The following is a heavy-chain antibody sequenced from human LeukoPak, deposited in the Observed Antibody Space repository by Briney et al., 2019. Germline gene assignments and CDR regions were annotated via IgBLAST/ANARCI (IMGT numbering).Heavy chain of an antibody. D-gene: IGHD3-10*01. V-gene: IGHV4-34*01. J-gene: IGHJ4*02. CDR3: ARSRITMVRGVRGHFDY. Sequence: PSETLSLTCAVYGGSFSGYYWSWIRQSPGKGLEWIGEINHSGSTNYNPSLKSRVTISVDTSKNQFSLKLSSVTAADTAVYYCARSRITMVRGVRGHFDYWGQGTLVTVSS. CDR2: INHSGST. CDR1: GGSFSGYY.